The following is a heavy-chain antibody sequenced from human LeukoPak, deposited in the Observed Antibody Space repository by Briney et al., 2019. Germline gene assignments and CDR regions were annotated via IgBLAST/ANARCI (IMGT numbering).Heavy chain of an antibody. J-gene: IGHJ3*01. V-gene: IGHV3-53*01. Sequence: PGGSLRLSCAASGFTFNNYWMTWVRQAPGKGLEWVSVIRVGDVTHYADSVKGRFTTSRDSSKNTVYLQMESLRVEDTAVYYCAREDNGGATDDGFDVWGHGTVVTVSS. D-gene: IGHD3-16*01. CDR2: IRVGDVT. CDR3: AREDNGGATDDGFDV. CDR1: GFTFNNYW.